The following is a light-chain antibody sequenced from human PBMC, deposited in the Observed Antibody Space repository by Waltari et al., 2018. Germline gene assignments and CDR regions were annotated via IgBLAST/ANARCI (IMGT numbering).Light chain of an antibody. CDR2: FDD. CDR3: AAWDDSLNGWV. V-gene: IGLV1-36*01. Sequence: QSVLTQPPSVSEAPRQRVTISCSGSVSNIGSNALNWYQQRPGQAPNLLIYFDDLLPSGVSDRFSGSKSGTSASLAISGLQSEDEADYYCAAWDDSLNGWVFGGGTKLTVL. CDR1: VSNIGSNA. J-gene: IGLJ3*02.